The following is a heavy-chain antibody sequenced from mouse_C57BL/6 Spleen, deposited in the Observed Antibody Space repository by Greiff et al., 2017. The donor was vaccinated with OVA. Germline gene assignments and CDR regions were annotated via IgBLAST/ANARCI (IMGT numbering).Heavy chain of an antibody. CDR3: ARSRTGTSYAMDY. V-gene: IGHV1-64*01. Sequence: QVQLQQSGAELVKPGASVKLSCKASGYTFTSYWMNWVKQRPGQGLEWIGMIHPNSGSTNYNEKFKSKATLTVDQSSSTDYMQLSSLTSEASAVYYCARSRTGTSYAMDYWGQGTSVTVSS. CDR1: GYTFTSYW. J-gene: IGHJ4*01. D-gene: IGHD4-1*01. CDR2: IHPNSGST.